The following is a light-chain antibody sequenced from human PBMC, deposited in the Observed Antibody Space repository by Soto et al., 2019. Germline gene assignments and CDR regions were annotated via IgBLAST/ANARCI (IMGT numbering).Light chain of an antibody. Sequence: EIVMTQSPATLSASPGERATLSCRASQSVSSGLAWYQQKPGQAPRLLIYGASTRATGIPARFSGSGSGTEFTLTISSLQSEDFAVYYCQQYNKWPWTLGQGTKVEIK. CDR1: QSVSSG. J-gene: IGKJ1*01. CDR3: QQYNKWPWT. CDR2: GAS. V-gene: IGKV3-15*01.